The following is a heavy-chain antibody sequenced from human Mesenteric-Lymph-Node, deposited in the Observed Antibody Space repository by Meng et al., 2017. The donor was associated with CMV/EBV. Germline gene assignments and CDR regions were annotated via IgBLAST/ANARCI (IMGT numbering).Heavy chain of an antibody. Sequence: GGTLRLSCAASGVSFSSYWMYWVRQAPGKGLEWVAIISYDGNKKDYADSVKCRFTISRDNSKNTLFLQMDSLRADDTALYYCSRDQIWVGELLSDCGMDVWGQGTSVTVSS. CDR2: ISYDGNKK. V-gene: IGHV3-30*03. CDR3: SRDQIWVGELLSDCGMDV. J-gene: IGHJ6*02. CDR1: GVSFSSYW. D-gene: IGHD3-10*01.